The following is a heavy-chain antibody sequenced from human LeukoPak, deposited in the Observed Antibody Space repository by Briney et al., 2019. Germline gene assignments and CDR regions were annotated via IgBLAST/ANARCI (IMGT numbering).Heavy chain of an antibody. J-gene: IGHJ4*02. CDR3: VRDDDRPDNGLDY. CDR2: IKQDGNEK. D-gene: IGHD3-22*01. Sequence: PGGSLRLSCAASGFIFSDYWMTWVRQAPEKGLEWVAYIKQDGNEKYYVDSVKGRFTISRDNAKNSLYLQKNSLRAEDMAVYYCVRDDDRPDNGLDYWGQGTLVTVSS. V-gene: IGHV3-7*01. CDR1: GFIFSDYW.